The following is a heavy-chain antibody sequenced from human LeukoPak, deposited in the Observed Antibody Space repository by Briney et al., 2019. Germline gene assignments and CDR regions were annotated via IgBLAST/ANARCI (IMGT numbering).Heavy chain of an antibody. CDR2: ISGSGSST. CDR1: GFTFTSYG. CDR3: AKSGYNRFDY. V-gene: IGHV3-23*01. J-gene: IGHJ4*02. Sequence: GGTLRLSCAASGFTFTSYGMSWVRQAPGKGLEWVSAISGSGSSTYYADSVKGRFTISRDNSKNTLYLQMNSLRADDTAVYYCAKSGYNRFDYWGQGTLVTVSS. D-gene: IGHD5-24*01.